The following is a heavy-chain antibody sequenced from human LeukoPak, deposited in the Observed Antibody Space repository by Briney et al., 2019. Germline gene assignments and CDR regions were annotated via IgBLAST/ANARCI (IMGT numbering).Heavy chain of an antibody. J-gene: IGHJ4*02. Sequence: ASVKVSCKASGYTFTGYYMHWVRQAPGQGLEWMGWINPNSGGTNYAQKFQGRVTMTRDTSISTAYMELSKLRSDDTAVYYCARGERGGSYGTIDYWGQGTLVTVSS. D-gene: IGHD1-26*01. CDR1: GYTFTGYY. CDR3: ARGERGGSYGTIDY. CDR2: INPNSGGT. V-gene: IGHV1-2*02.